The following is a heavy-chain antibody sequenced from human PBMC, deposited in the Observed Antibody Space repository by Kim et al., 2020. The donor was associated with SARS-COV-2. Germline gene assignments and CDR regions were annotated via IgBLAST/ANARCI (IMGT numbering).Heavy chain of an antibody. CDR1: GYTFTGYY. J-gene: IGHJ6*02. D-gene: IGHD1-26*01. CDR2: INPNSGGT. Sequence: ASVKVSCKASGYTFTGYYMHWVRQAPGQGLEWMGWINPNSGGTNYAQKFQGWVTMTRDTSISTAYMELSRLRSDDTAVYYCARDSSMFSGSYDGSYYYYGMDVWGQGTTVTVSS. V-gene: IGHV1-2*04. CDR3: ARDSSMFSGSYDGSYYYYGMDV.